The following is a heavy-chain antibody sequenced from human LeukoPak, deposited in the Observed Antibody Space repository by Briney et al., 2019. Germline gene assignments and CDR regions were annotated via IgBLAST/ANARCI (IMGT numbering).Heavy chain of an antibody. D-gene: IGHD6-19*01. CDR1: GGSISSSSYY. CDR3: ARRSSGWYKGFDY. Sequence: SETLSLTCTVSGGSISSSSYYWGWIRQPPGTGLEWIGSTYYSGSTYYNPSLKSRVTISVDTSKNQFSLKLSSVTAADTAVYYCARRSSGWYKGFDYWGQGTLVTVSS. J-gene: IGHJ4*02. V-gene: IGHV4-39*01. CDR2: TYYSGST.